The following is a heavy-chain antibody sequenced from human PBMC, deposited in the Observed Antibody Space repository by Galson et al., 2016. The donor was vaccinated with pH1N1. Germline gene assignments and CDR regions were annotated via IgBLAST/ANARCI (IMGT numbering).Heavy chain of an antibody. CDR1: GGIFNSFG. Sequence: SVKVSCKASGGIFNSFGISWVRQAPGQGLEWMGGIVAIFGTTNYAQKFQGKVTITADKSSSTVYMEVNRLTSQDTAVYYWARGYSFHKNNGFDLWGQGTMVTVSA. V-gene: IGHV1-69*06. CDR3: ARGYSFHKNNGFDL. D-gene: IGHD5-18*01. J-gene: IGHJ3*01. CDR2: IVAIFGTT.